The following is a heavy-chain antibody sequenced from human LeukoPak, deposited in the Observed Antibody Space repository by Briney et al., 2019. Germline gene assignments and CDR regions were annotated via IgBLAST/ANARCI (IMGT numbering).Heavy chain of an antibody. CDR1: GFTFSDYY. J-gene: IGHJ3*02. D-gene: IGHD3-22*01. V-gene: IGHV3-11*01. CDR2: ISSSGTTI. Sequence: GGSLRLSCAASGFTFSDYYMSWIRQAPGKGLEWLSYISSSGTTIYYADSVKGRFTISRDNAKNSLYLQMNSLRAEDTAVYYCARDRDSSGYYYGSQEDAFDIWGQGTMVTVSS. CDR3: ARDRDSSGYYYGSQEDAFDI.